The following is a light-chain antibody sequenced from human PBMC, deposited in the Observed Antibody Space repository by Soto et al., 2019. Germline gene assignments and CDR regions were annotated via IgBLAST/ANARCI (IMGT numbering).Light chain of an antibody. CDR3: QQLNSFPPQFP. CDR2: AAS. V-gene: IGKV1-9*01. Sequence: DIQLTQSPSFLSASIGDRVTITCRTSQGIGTYLAWYQQKPGKTPKLLIYAASNLQTGVPSRFSGSGSGSEFTLTISSLQPEDFATYYCQQLNSFPPQFPFGPGTKVDSK. CDR1: QGIGTY. J-gene: IGKJ3*01.